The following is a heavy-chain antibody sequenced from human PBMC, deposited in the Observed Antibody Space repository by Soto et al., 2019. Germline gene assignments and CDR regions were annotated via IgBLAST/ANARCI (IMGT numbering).Heavy chain of an antibody. CDR3: ARSDGRY. Sequence: QVQLQESGPGLVKPSETLSLTGTVSGGSISSYYWSWIRQPPGKGLEWIGYIYYSGSTNYNPSLKSRVTISVDTSKNQFSLKPSSVTAADTAVYYCARSDGRYWGQGTLVTVSS. V-gene: IGHV4-59*01. J-gene: IGHJ4*02. CDR2: IYYSGST. CDR1: GGSISSYY.